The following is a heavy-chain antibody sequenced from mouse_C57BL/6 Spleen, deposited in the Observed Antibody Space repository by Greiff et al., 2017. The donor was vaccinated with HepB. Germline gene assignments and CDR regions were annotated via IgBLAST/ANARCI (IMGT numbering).Heavy chain of an antibody. V-gene: IGHV1-52*01. CDR2: IDPSDSET. J-gene: IGHJ1*03. CDR1: GYTFTSYW. CDR3: ARWGVYDGYPWYFDV. Sequence: QVQLQQPGAELVRPGSSVKLSCKASGYTFTSYWMHWVKQRPIQGLEWIGNIDPSDSETHYNQKFKDKATLTVDKSSSTAYMQLSSLTSADSAVYYCARWGVYDGYPWYFDVWGTGTTVTVSS. D-gene: IGHD2-3*01.